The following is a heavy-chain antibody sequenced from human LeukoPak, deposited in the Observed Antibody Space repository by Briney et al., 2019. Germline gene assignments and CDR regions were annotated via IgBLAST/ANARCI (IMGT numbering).Heavy chain of an antibody. V-gene: IGHV4-4*07. D-gene: IGHD3-22*01. Sequence: SETLSLTCTVSGGPMSDSYWSWIRHSAATGMEWIGRIHAIGSTNYNPSLKSRVIISLDTSKNQFSLSLSAVTAADTATYYCARILDRDAWGQGTLVTVSP. CDR2: IHAIGST. CDR3: ARILDRDA. CDR1: GGPMSDSY. J-gene: IGHJ3*01.